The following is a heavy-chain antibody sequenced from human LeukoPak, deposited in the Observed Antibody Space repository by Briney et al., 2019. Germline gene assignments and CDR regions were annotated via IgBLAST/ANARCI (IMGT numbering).Heavy chain of an antibody. CDR2: IYYSGST. J-gene: IGHJ4*02. Sequence: PSETLSLTCTVSGGSISGGSYYWAWIRQPPGKDLEWIGNIYYSGSTYYNPSLKSRVTLSVDTSKNQISLRLSFVTAADTAVYYCARHKAYGAGTYSPYYFDYWGQGTPVTVSS. CDR3: ARHKAYGAGTYSPYYFDY. V-gene: IGHV4-39*01. CDR1: GGSISGGSYY. D-gene: IGHD3-10*01.